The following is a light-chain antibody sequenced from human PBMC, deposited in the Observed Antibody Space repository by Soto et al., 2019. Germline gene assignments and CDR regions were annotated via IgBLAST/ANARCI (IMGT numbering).Light chain of an antibody. V-gene: IGLV2-14*03. J-gene: IGLJ1*01. CDR3: SSYTTSNTRQIV. CDR1: SSDVVGYNY. Sequence: QSVLTQPASVSGSPGQSITISCTGTSSDVVGYNYVSWYQHHPGKAPKLMIHDVSNRPSGVSNRFSGSKSGNTASLTISGLQPEDEADYYCSSYTTSNTRQIVFGTGTKVTVL. CDR2: DVS.